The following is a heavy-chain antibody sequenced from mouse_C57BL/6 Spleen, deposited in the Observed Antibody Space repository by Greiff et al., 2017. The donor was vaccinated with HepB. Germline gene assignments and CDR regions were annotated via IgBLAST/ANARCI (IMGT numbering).Heavy chain of an antibody. CDR3: AKDGYYLYAMDY. J-gene: IGHJ4*01. D-gene: IGHD2-3*01. CDR1: GFTFSDYG. V-gene: IGHV5-17*01. CDR2: ISSGSSTI. Sequence: EVQVVESGGGLVKPGGSLKLSCAASGFTFSDYGMHWVRQAPEKGLEWVAYISSGSSTIYYADTVKGRFTISRDNAKNTLFLQMTSLRSEDTAMYYCAKDGYYLYAMDYWGQGTSVTVSS.